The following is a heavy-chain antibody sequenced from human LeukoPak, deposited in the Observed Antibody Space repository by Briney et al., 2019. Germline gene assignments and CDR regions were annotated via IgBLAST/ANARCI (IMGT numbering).Heavy chain of an antibody. CDR1: GFTFSNYG. CDR2: IQYDGSNK. CDR3: ARGGTEGAFDI. D-gene: IGHD1-1*01. J-gene: IGHJ3*02. Sequence: PGGSLRLSCAASGFTFSNYGMHWVRQAPGKGLEWVAFIQYDGSNKYYADSMKGRFTISRDNSKNTLYLQMNSLRAEDTAVYYCARGGTEGAFDIWGQGTMVTVSS. V-gene: IGHV3-30*02.